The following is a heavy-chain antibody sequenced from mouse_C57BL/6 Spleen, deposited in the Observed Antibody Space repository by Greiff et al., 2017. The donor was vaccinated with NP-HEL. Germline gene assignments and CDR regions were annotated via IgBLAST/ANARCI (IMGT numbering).Heavy chain of an antibody. CDR1: GYTFTSYW. CDR3: ARGPTVVATEYFDV. CDR2: IYPSDSET. D-gene: IGHD1-1*01. V-gene: IGHV1-61*01. Sequence: VQLQQPGAELVRPGSSVKRSCKASGYTFTSYWMDWVKQRPGQGLEWVGNIYPSDSETHYNQKFKDKATLTVDKSSSTAYMQLSSLTSEDSAVYYCARGPTVVATEYFDVWGTGTTVTVSS. J-gene: IGHJ1*03.